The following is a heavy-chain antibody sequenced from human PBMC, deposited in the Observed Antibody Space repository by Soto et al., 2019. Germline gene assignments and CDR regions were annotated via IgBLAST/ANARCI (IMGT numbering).Heavy chain of an antibody. CDR2: IYYSGST. CDR1: GGSISSSSYY. D-gene: IGHD6-13*01. J-gene: IGHJ6*02. CDR3: ASPYSSSRSDYYYYGMDV. Sequence: PSETLSLTCTVSGGSISSSSYYWGWIRQPPGKGLEWIGSIYYSGSTYYNPSLKSRVTISVDTSKNQFSLKLSSVTAADTAVYYCASPYSSSRSDYYYYGMDVWGQGTTVTVSS. V-gene: IGHV4-39*01.